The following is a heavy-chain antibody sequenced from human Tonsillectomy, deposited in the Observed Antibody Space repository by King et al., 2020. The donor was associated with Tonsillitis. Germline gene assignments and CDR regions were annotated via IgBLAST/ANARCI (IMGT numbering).Heavy chain of an antibody. D-gene: IGHD3-16*01. CDR3: AKDVSGARVGALGYFDY. J-gene: IGHJ4*02. CDR2: IRYDGINK. V-gene: IGHV3-30*02. CDR1: AFTFSNYG. Sequence: VQLVESGGGVVQPGGSLRLSCAASAFTFSNYGMHWVRQAPGKGLEWVAFIRYDGINKDYADSVKGRFTISRDNSKNTLYLQMNSLRAEDTAVYYCAKDVSGARVGALGYFDYWGQGTLVTVSS.